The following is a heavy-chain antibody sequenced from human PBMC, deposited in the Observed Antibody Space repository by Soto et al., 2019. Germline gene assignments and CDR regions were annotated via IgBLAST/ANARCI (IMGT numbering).Heavy chain of an antibody. D-gene: IGHD2-21*01. J-gene: IGHJ6*02. CDR2: INSRGTTI. CDR1: GFTFSDYT. CDR3: ARGLRRGSYSNSGMDV. V-gene: IGHV3-48*02. Sequence: EVQLVESGGGLVQPGGSLRLSCAVSGFTFSDYTMNWVRQTPGKGLEWLSYINSRGTTIYYADSLKGRFTISRDNANTSLNLQMNSLRYADMDIYYCARGLRRGSYSNSGMDVWGHGTTVTVFS.